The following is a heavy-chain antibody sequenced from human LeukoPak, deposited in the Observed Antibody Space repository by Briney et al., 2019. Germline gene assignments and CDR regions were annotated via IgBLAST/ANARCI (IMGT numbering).Heavy chain of an antibody. J-gene: IGHJ4*02. Sequence: GSLRLSCAASGFTFSSYAMSWVRQPPGKGLEWIGSIYYSGSTYYNPSLKSRVTISVDTSKNQFSLKLSSVTAADTAVYYCARLLSWSSSWYYFDYWGQGTLVTVSS. CDR2: IYYSGST. V-gene: IGHV4-39*01. D-gene: IGHD6-13*01. CDR1: GFTFSSYA. CDR3: ARLLSWSSSWYYFDY.